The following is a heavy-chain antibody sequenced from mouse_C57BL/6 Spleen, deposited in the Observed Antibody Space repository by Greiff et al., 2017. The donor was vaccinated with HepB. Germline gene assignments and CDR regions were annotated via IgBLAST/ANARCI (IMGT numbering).Heavy chain of an antibody. CDR1: GFTFSSYG. CDR2: ISSGGSYT. Sequence: DVKLVESGGDLVKPGGSLKLSCAASGFTFSSYGMSWVRQTPDKRLEWVATISSGGSYTYYPDSVKGRCTISRDNAKNTLYLQMSSLKSEDTAMYYCARQIITTVVATNYYAMDYGGQGTSVTVSS. CDR3: ARQIITTVVATNYYAMDY. V-gene: IGHV5-6*02. D-gene: IGHD1-1*01. J-gene: IGHJ4*01.